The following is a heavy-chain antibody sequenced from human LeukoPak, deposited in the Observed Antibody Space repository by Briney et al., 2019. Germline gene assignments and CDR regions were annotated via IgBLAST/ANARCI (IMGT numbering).Heavy chain of an antibody. CDR2: ISGSGVGT. D-gene: IGHD2-21*02. CDR3: AKGAPHCGGDCYSNTKKFYFDY. CDR1: GFTFSSYG. J-gene: IGHJ4*02. V-gene: IGHV3-23*01. Sequence: GGSPRLSCAASGFTFSSYGMSWVRQAPGKGLEWVSTISGSGVGTYYADSVKGRFTISRDNSKNTLYLQMNSLRAEDTAVYYCAKGAPHCGGDCYSNTKKFYFDYWGQGTLVTVSS.